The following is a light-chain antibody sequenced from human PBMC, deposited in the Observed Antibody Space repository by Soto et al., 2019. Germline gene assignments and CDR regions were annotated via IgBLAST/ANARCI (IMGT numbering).Light chain of an antibody. CDR2: DAS. CDR1: QTVNANF. Sequence: IVLTQSPGTLSLSPLEIATLYFRSSQTVNANFLAWYQQKPGQAPRLLIYDASNRATGIPARFTGSGSGTDFTLTISSLEPEDFAVYYCQQYNNWPRTFGQGTKVDI. V-gene: IGKV3-11*01. J-gene: IGKJ1*01. CDR3: QQYNNWPRT.